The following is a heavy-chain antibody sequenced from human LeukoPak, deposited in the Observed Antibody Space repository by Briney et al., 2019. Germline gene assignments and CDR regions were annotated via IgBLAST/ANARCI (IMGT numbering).Heavy chain of an antibody. J-gene: IGHJ4*02. CDR2: INGDGSST. CDR3: ASAVGQPTDTSGGY. D-gene: IGHD3-10*01. CDR1: GFTFSGYW. V-gene: IGHV3-74*01. Sequence: GGSLRLSCAASGFTFSGYWMHWVRQAPGKGLVWVSRINGDGSSTGYADSVKGRFTISRDNAKNTLYLQMNSLRAEDTAVYYCASAVGQPTDTSGGYWGQGTLVTVSS.